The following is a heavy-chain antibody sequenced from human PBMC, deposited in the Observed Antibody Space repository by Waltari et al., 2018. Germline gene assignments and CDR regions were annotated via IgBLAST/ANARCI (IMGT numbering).Heavy chain of an antibody. D-gene: IGHD3-3*01. CDR3: ARGRDVFANFDYNWFDP. J-gene: IGHJ5*02. Sequence: QVQLVQTGAEVLRPGAAVKVSCQASGCTFITYEINWVRQAAGQGLEWMGWVNPNSGTTAYAQKFQGRISMTWDTFTRTAYMELSNLRSDDTAVFYCARGRDVFANFDYNWFDPWGQGTLVTVSS. V-gene: IGHV1-8*02. CDR2: VNPNSGTT. CDR1: GCTFITYE.